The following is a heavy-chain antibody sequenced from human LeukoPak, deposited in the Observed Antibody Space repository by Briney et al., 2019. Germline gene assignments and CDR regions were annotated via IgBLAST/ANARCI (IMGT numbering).Heavy chain of an antibody. D-gene: IGHD6-19*01. Sequence: GGSLRLSCAASGFTFSSHWMHWVRQAPGKGLVWVSRIHSGGSSSIYADSEKGRFNISSDNAKKTLYLQMNSRRAEDTAVYYCAGECLSSGWGYEYWGQGTLVTVSS. V-gene: IGHV3-74*01. CDR1: GFTFSSHW. CDR3: AGECLSSGWGYEY. CDR2: IHSGGSSS. J-gene: IGHJ4*02.